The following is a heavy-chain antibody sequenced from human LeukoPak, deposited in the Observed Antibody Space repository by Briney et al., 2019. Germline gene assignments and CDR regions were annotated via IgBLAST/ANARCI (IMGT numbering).Heavy chain of an antibody. J-gene: IGHJ6*02. CDR3: ARDITMVRDV. CDR2: ISSSSSYI. CDR1: GFTFSSYS. D-gene: IGHD3-10*01. Sequence: GGSLRLSCAPSGFTFSSYSMNWVRQAPGKGLEWVSSISSSSSYIYYADSVKGRFTISRDNAKNSLYLQMNSMRAEDTAVYFCARDITMVRDVWGQGTTVTVSS. V-gene: IGHV3-21*01.